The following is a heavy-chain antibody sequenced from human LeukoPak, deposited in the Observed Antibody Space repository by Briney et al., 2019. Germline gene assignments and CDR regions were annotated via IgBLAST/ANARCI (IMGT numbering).Heavy chain of an antibody. V-gene: IGHV1-69*13. CDR2: IIPIFGTA. J-gene: IGHJ4*02. D-gene: IGHD6-19*01. CDR1: GGTFSSYA. Sequence: GASVKVSCKASGGTFSSYAISWVRQAPGQGLEWMGGIIPIFGTANYAQKFQGRVTITADESTSTAYMELSSLRSEDTAVYYCAKDPPTHSGWYRRLGVYYFDYWGQGTLVTVSS. CDR3: AKDPPTHSGWYRRLGVYYFDY.